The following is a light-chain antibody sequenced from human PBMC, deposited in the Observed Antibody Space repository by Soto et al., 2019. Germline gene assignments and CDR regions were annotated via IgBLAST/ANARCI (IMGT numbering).Light chain of an antibody. V-gene: IGKV3D-15*01. CDR1: QSVSSN. CDR2: GAS. J-gene: IGKJ4*01. Sequence: EIVMTQSPATLSVSPGERATLSCRASQSVSSNLAWYQQKPGQAPRLLIYGASTRATGIPARFSGSGSGTEFTLTISSLQSEDFGVYYCQQRSDWPLTFGGGTKVEIK. CDR3: QQRSDWPLT.